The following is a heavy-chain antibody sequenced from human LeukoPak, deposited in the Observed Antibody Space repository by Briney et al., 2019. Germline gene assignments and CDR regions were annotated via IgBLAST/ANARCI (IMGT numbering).Heavy chain of an antibody. D-gene: IGHD6-13*01. CDR2: INPSGRST. CDR1: GYSITDYY. CDR3: ARDAEGGSSWYDY. Sequence: ASVKVSCKAYGYSITDYYGHWVRQAPGQGLEWMGIINPSGRSTTNAQKFQGGVTLTRDTSTNTIYMELSSLRSDDTAVYYCARDAEGGSSWYDYWGQGTLATVSS. J-gene: IGHJ4*02. V-gene: IGHV1-46*01.